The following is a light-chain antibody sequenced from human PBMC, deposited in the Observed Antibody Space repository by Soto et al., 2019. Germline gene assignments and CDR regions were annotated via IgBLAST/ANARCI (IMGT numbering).Light chain of an antibody. Sequence: IVLTQSPPILPFSPGQRATLSCKATQSFTTNFFAWYQQKPGQAARLLIYGPSSRAPGWPGRFSGDGAATDFTLTINGLEPEDFAVYFCQQYSNSQVSFGGGTKVDMK. J-gene: IGKJ4*01. CDR2: GPS. CDR3: QQYSNSQVS. V-gene: IGKV3D-7*01. CDR1: QSFTTNF.